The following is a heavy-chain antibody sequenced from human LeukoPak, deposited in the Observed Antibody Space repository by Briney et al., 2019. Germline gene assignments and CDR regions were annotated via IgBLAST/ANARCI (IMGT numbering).Heavy chain of an antibody. CDR2: INSDGSST. CDR1: GFTFSSYW. J-gene: IGHJ4*02. V-gene: IGHV3-74*01. CDR3: ARGLSGYASSLGY. Sequence: GGSLRLSCAASGFTFSSYWMSWVRQAPGKGLVWVSRINSDGSSTSYADSVRGRFSISRDNAKNTLYLQMNSLRAEDTAVYYCARGLSGYASSLGYWGQGTLVTVSA. D-gene: IGHD6-6*01.